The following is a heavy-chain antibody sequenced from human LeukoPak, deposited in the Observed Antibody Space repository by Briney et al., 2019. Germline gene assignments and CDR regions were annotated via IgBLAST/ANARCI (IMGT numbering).Heavy chain of an antibody. Sequence: ASVKVSCKASGYTFTNYGISWVRQAPGQGLEWMGWISANNGNRNYALKLQDRVSMTTDTSTSTAYMELRSLRSDDTAVYYCARAVPTVTETAQVDYWGQGTLVTVSS. V-gene: IGHV1-18*01. CDR1: GYTFTNYG. CDR3: ARAVPTVTETAQVDY. J-gene: IGHJ4*02. D-gene: IGHD4-17*01. CDR2: ISANNGNR.